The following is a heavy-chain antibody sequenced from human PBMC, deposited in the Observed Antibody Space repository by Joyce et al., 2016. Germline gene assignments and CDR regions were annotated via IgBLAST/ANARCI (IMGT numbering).Heavy chain of an antibody. CDR2: IYGNGRDT. Sequence: EVQLLESGGALVQPGGSLRLSCAASGFTFESYAMTWLRQAPGKGLGWVSGIYGNGRDTFYADSVKGRFSISRDNSKNTLYLQMNSLRAEDTAVYYCARTPQGTGWCFDFWGQGTLATVSS. J-gene: IGHJ4*02. CDR3: ARTPQGTGWCFDF. CDR1: GFTFESYA. V-gene: IGHV3-23*01. D-gene: IGHD6-19*01.